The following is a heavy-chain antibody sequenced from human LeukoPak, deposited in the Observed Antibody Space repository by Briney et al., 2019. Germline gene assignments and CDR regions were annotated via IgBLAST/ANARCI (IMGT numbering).Heavy chain of an antibody. J-gene: IGHJ4*02. V-gene: IGHV3-48*01. CDR1: GFTFSSYC. CDR2: ISSSSSTI. D-gene: IGHD6-13*01. Sequence: GGSLRLSCAASGFTFSSYCMNWVRQAPGKGLEWVSYISSSSSTIYYADSVKGRFTISRDNAKNSLYLQMNSLRAEDTAVYYCARHRRSADYWGQGTLVTVSS. CDR3: ARHRRSADY.